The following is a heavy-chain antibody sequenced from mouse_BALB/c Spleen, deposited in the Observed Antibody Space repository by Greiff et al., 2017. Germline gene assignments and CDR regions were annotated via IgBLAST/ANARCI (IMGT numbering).Heavy chain of an antibody. V-gene: IGHV7-3*02. Sequence: EVQGVESGGGLVQPGGSLRLSCATSGFTFTDYYMSWVRQPPGKALEWLGFIRNKANGYTTEYSASVKGRLTISRDNSQSILYLQMNTLRAEDSATYYCARDSPHGYGYWYFDVWGAGTTVTVSS. CDR3: ARDSPHGYGYWYFDV. CDR1: GFTFTDYY. CDR2: IRNKANGYTT. J-gene: IGHJ1*01. D-gene: IGHD2-2*01.